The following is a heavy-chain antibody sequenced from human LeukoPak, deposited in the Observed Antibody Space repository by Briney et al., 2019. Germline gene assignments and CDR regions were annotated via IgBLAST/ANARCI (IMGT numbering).Heavy chain of an antibody. J-gene: IGHJ4*02. CDR3: ARMTQVEMATIAFDFDY. V-gene: IGHV4-39*07. Sequence: SETLSLTCTVSGGSISSGDYYWSWIRQPPGKGLEWIGEINHSGSTNYNPSLKSRVTISVDTSKNQFSLKLSSVTAADTAVYYCARMTQVEMATIAFDFDYWGQGTPVTVSS. CDR1: GGSISSGDYY. D-gene: IGHD5-12*01. CDR2: INHSGST.